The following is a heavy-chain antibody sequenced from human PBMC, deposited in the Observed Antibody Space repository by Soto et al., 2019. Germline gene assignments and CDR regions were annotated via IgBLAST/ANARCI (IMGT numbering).Heavy chain of an antibody. J-gene: IGHJ1*01. CDR3: ARACVY. CDR1: GFTFSSYE. V-gene: IGHV3-48*03. Sequence: PGGSLRLSCAASGFTFSSYEMNWIRQAPGKGLEWVSYISSSGTTVHYADSVKGRFTISRDNAKNSLFLQMNSLRAEDTALYYCARACVYWGQCTLVSVS. CDR2: ISSSGTTV.